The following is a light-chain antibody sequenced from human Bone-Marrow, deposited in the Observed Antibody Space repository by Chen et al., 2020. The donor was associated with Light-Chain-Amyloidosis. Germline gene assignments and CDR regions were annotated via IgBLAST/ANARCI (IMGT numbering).Light chain of an antibody. CDR2: DDS. CDR3: QVWDRSRDRPV. V-gene: IGLV3-21*02. Sequence: SYVLTQPSSVSVAPGQTATIACGGNNIGSTSVHWYQQTPGQAPLLVVYDDSDRPSGIPERLSGSNAGNPATLTISRVEAGDEADYYCQVWDRSRDRPVFGGGTKLTVL. J-gene: IGLJ3*02. CDR1: NIGSTS.